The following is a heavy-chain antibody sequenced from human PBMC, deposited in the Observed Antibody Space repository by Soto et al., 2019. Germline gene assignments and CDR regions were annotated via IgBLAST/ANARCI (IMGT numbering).Heavy chain of an antibody. Sequence: QVTLKESGPVLVKPTETLTLTCTVSGFSLSNARMGVSWIRQPPGKALEWLAHIFSNDEKSYSTSLKSRLTISQDTSKSQVVLTMTNMDPVDTATYSCARIEVPAAMGLGYYGMDVWGQGTTVTVSS. D-gene: IGHD2-2*01. CDR2: IFSNDEK. CDR3: ARIEVPAAMGLGYYGMDV. J-gene: IGHJ6*02. CDR1: GFSLSNARMG. V-gene: IGHV2-26*01.